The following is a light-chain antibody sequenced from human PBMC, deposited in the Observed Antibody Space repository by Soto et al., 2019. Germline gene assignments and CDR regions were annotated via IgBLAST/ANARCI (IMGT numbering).Light chain of an antibody. J-gene: IGLJ3*02. CDR2: SNN. CDR1: SSNIGTNT. CDR3: AAWDDSLNGWV. Sequence: QSVLTQPPSASETPGQRVTISCSGGSSNIGTNTVNWYQQFPGTAPKVLIFSNNQRPSGVPDRFSGSKSGTSASLAISVLQYEDEADYYCAAWDDSLNGWVFGGVTKLTVL. V-gene: IGLV1-44*01.